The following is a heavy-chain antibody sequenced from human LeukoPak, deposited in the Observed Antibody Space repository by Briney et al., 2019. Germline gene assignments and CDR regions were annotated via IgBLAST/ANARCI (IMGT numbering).Heavy chain of an antibody. V-gene: IGHV4-59*01. CDR3: ARNIYGDYYYYYYMDV. D-gene: IGHD4-17*01. J-gene: IGHJ6*03. CDR2: INYSGNT. Sequence: SETLSLTCTVSGDSISSYYWSWIRQPPGKGLEWMGYINYSGNTNYNPSLKSRVTISVDTSKNQFSLRLTSVTAADTAVYYCARNIYGDYYYYYYMDVWGKGTTVTVSS. CDR1: GDSISSYY.